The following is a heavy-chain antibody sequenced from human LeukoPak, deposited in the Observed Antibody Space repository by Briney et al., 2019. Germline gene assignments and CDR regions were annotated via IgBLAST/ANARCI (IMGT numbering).Heavy chain of an antibody. J-gene: IGHJ4*02. V-gene: IGHV3-11*01. CDR2: ISSSGSPI. CDR3: ARDLVNYASPFDY. Sequence: GGSLRLSCAASGFTFSDYFMSWIRQAPGKGLEWVSYISSSGSPIYYADSVKGRFTISRDNAKNSLYLQMYGLRAEDTAVYYCARDLVNYASPFDYWGQGTLVTVSS. D-gene: IGHD2-2*01. CDR1: GFTFSDYF.